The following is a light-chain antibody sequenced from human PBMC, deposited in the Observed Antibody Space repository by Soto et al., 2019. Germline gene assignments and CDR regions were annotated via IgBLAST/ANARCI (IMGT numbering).Light chain of an antibody. CDR2: ANT. CDR1: SSNIGAGYD. J-gene: IGLJ1*01. CDR3: QSYDSSLSGWV. Sequence: QAVVTQPPSVSGAPGQRVIISCTGSSSNIGAGYDVHWYQQLPGAAPKLLIFANTNRPSGVPDRFSGSKSGTSASLAITGLRSEDEADYYCQSYDSSLSGWVFGTGTKLTVL. V-gene: IGLV1-40*01.